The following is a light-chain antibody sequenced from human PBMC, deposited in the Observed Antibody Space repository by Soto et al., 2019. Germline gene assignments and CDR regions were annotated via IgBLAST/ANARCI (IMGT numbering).Light chain of an antibody. CDR1: QSVYSNS. CDR2: GAS. CDR3: EQYVGSPT. Sequence: EVVLTQSPGTLSLSPGERATLSCRASQSVYSNSLAWYQQKPGQAPRLLIYGASSRATGIPDRCSGGGAATDFTLTISRLEPEDCAVYYCEQYVGSPTFGQGPKVELK. V-gene: IGKV3-20*01. J-gene: IGKJ1*01.